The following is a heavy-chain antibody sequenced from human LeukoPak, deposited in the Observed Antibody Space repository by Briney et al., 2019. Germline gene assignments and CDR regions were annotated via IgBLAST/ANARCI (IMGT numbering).Heavy chain of an antibody. V-gene: IGHV1-2*02. Sequence: ASVKVSCKASGYTFTGYYMHWVRQAPGQGLEWTGWINPNSGGTNYAQKFQGRVTMTRDTSISTAYMELSRLRSDDTAVYYCARASGFRSSSWYSIGYWGQGTLVTVSS. J-gene: IGHJ4*02. D-gene: IGHD6-13*01. CDR3: ARASGFRSSSWYSIGY. CDR1: GYTFTGYY. CDR2: INPNSGGT.